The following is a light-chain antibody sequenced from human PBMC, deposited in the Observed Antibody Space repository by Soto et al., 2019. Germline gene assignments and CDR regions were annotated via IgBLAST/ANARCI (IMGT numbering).Light chain of an antibody. CDR3: QSYDSSLSGSDV. Sequence: QSVLTQPPSVSGAPGQRVTVSCTGTSSNIGAGYEVHWYHQLPGTAPKLLVSGNGNRPSGVPDRLSASKSGTSASLAITGLQAEDEADYYCQSYDSSLSGSDVFGTGTKVTVL. J-gene: IGLJ1*01. CDR1: SSNIGAGYE. V-gene: IGLV1-40*01. CDR2: GNG.